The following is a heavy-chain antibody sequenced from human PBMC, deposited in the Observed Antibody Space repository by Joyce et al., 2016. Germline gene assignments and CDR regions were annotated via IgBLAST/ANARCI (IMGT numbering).Heavy chain of an antibody. CDR1: GFTFGTYW. CDR3: ARDVHVVVTAGYYYGMDV. D-gene: IGHD2-2*01. J-gene: IGHJ6*02. CDR2: IKQEGSEK. V-gene: IGHV3-7*01. Sequence: EVKLVESGGGLVQPGGSLRLSCEASGFTFGTYWMIWVGQAPGKGLEWVANIKQEGSEKYYVESVKGRFTISRDNAKNSLYLQMKSLRAEDTAVYYCARDVHVVVTAGYYYGMDVWGQGATVTVSS.